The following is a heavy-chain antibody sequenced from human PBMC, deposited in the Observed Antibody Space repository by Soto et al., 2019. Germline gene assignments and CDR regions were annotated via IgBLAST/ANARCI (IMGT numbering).Heavy chain of an antibody. CDR3: TTEGGWGGSYYSYYGMDV. CDR1: GFTFSNAW. J-gene: IGHJ6*02. D-gene: IGHD3-16*01. Sequence: GGSLRLSCAASGFTFSNAWMSWVRQAPGKGLEWVGRIKSKTDGGTTDYAAPVKGRFTISRDDSKNTLYLQMTSLKTEATAVYYCTTEGGWGGSYYSYYGMDVWGQGTTVTVSS. V-gene: IGHV3-15*01. CDR2: IKSKTDGGTT.